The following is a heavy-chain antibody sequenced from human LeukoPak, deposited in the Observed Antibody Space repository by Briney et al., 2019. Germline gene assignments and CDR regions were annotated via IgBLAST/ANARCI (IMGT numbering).Heavy chain of an antibody. Sequence: GKSLRLSCAASKFTFSSYGMHWVRQAPGKGLEWVALIWYDGSNKYYADSVKGRFTISRDNSKNTLYLQMNSLRAEDTAVYYCAKDGRYCSGTRCYFGGPYYYYYYMDVWGKGPTVTVSS. CDR1: KFTFSSYG. V-gene: IGHV3-33*06. CDR2: IWYDGSNK. J-gene: IGHJ6*03. CDR3: AKDGRYCSGTRCYFGGPYYYYYYMDV. D-gene: IGHD2-2*01.